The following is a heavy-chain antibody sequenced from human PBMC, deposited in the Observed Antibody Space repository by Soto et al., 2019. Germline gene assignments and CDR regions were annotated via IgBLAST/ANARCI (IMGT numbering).Heavy chain of an antibody. V-gene: IGHV3-30*18. CDR1: GFTFSSYG. CDR3: AKDRRDGYNQGFFDY. CDR2: ISYDGSNK. J-gene: IGHJ4*02. D-gene: IGHD5-12*01. Sequence: GESLKISCAASGFTFSSYGMHWVRQAPGKGLEWVAVISYDGSNKYYADSVKGRFTISRDNSKNTLYLQMNSLRAEDTAVYYCAKDRRDGYNQGFFDYWGQGTLVTVSS.